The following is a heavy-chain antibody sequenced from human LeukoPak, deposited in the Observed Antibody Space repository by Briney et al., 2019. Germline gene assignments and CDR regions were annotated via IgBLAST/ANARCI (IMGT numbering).Heavy chain of an antibody. CDR1: GYTFTNYY. Sequence: ASVKVSCKASGYTFTNYYMQWVRQAPGQGLEWMGIINPSGGGTSYAQNFQGRVTMTRDTSTSTVYMALSSLTSEDTAVYYCARWIVGDTTSDYRGQGTLVTVSS. CDR3: ARWIVGDTTSDY. CDR2: INPSGGGT. J-gene: IGHJ4*02. V-gene: IGHV1-46*01. D-gene: IGHD1-26*01.